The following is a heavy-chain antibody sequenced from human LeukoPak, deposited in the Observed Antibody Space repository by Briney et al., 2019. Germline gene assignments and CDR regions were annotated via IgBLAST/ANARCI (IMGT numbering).Heavy chain of an antibody. CDR2: INPNSGGT. V-gene: IGHV1-2*02. CDR1: GYTFTGYY. J-gene: IGHJ6*02. Sequence: ASVKVSRKASGYTFTGYYMHWLRQAPGQGLEWMGWINPNSGGTNYAQKFQGRVTMTRDTSISTAYMELSRLRSDDTAVYYCARVPLKKKDYYGMDVWGQGTTVTVSS. CDR3: ARVPLKKKDYYGMDV.